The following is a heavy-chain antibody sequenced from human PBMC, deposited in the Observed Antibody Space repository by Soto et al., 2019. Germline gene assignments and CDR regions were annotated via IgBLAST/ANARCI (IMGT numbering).Heavy chain of an antibody. D-gene: IGHD2-15*01. CDR3: ARHGYCSGGSCYHNNWFDP. CDR2: IYYSGST. V-gene: IGHV4-39*01. Sequence: QLQLQESGPGLVKPSETLSLTCTVSGGSISSSSYYWGWIRQPPGKGLEWIGSIYYSGSTYYNPSLKSRVTLSVDTSKNLFSLKPSPVTAAATAVYYCARHGYCSGGSCYHNNWFDPWGQGTLVTVSS. CDR1: GGSISSSSYY. J-gene: IGHJ5*02.